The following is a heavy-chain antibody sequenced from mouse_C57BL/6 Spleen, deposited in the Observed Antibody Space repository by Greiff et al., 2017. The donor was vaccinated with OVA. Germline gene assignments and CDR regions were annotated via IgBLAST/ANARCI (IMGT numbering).Heavy chain of an antibody. CDR1: GYTFTEYT. V-gene: IGHV1-62-2*01. J-gene: IGHJ3*01. CDR2: FYPGSGSI. Sequence: VQLQQSGAELVKPGASVKLSCKASGYTFTEYTIHWVKQRSGQGLEWIGWFYPGSGSIKYNEKFKDKATLTADKSSSTVYMEISRLTSEDSAVYFCARHGGIYYDYDGRSWFAYWGQGTLVTVSA. CDR3: ARHGGIYYDYDGRSWFAY. D-gene: IGHD2-4*01.